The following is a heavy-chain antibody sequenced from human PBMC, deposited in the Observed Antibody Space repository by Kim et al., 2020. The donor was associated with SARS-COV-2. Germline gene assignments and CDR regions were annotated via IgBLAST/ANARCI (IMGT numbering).Heavy chain of an antibody. CDR1: GYTFTSYG. CDR3: ARFTYSSGREHFDY. D-gene: IGHD6-19*01. V-gene: IGHV1-18*01. J-gene: IGHJ4*02. Sequence: ASVKVSCKASGYTFTSYGISWVRQAPGQGLEWMGWISAYNGNTNYAQKLQGRVTMTTDTSTSTAYMELRSLRSDDTAVYYCARFTYSSGREHFDYWGQGTLVTVSS. CDR2: ISAYNGNT.